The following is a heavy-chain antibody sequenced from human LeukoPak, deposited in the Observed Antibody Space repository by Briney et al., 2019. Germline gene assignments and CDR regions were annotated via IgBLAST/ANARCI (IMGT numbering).Heavy chain of an antibody. CDR1: GFTFSSYA. Sequence: PGGSLRLSCAASGFTFSSYAMHWVRQAPGKGLEWVAVISYDGSNKYYADSVKGRFTISRDNSKNTLYLQMNSLRAEDTAVYYCAREGSSFLYYYDSSGSDAFDIWGQGTVVTVSS. J-gene: IGHJ3*02. CDR2: ISYDGSNK. V-gene: IGHV3-30-3*01. D-gene: IGHD3-22*01. CDR3: AREGSSFLYYYDSSGSDAFDI.